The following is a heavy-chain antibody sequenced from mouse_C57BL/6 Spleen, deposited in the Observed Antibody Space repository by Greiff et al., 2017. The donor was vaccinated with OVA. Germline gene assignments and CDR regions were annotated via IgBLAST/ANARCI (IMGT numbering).Heavy chain of an antibody. Sequence: VQLQQSGPELVKPGASVKISCKASGYAFSSSWMNWVQQRPGKGLEWIGRIYPGGGDTTYNGTLKGKAPLTADKSSSTAYMQLSSLTSEDSAVYFCARDHYSNEFAYWGQGTLVTVSA. D-gene: IGHD2-5*01. V-gene: IGHV1-82*01. J-gene: IGHJ3*01. CDR3: ARDHYSNEFAY. CDR2: IYPGGGDT. CDR1: GYAFSSSW.